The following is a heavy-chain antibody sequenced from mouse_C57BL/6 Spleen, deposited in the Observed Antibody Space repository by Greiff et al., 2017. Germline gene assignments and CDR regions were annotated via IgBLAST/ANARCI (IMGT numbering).Heavy chain of an antibody. CDR1: GYAFNSYW. CDR3: ARRGTTVPHWYFDV. D-gene: IGHD1-1*01. Sequence: VQLQQSGAELVKPGASVKISCKASGYAFNSYWMNWVKQRPGKGLEWIGQIYPGDGDTNYNGKFKGKATLTADKSSSTAYMQLSSLTSEDSAVYFCARRGTTVPHWYFDVWGTGTTVTVSS. CDR2: IYPGDGDT. V-gene: IGHV1-80*01. J-gene: IGHJ1*03.